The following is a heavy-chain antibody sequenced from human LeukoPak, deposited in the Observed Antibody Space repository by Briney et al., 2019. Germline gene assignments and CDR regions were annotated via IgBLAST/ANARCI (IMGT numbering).Heavy chain of an antibody. V-gene: IGHV4-38-2*02. CDR3: ARGDVVVPAAILSAFDI. D-gene: IGHD2-2*01. J-gene: IGHJ3*02. Sequence: SETLSLTCTVSGYSISSDSFWGWIRQPPEKGLEWIVGFYHSGSTYYNPSLKSRVTISLDTSKNQFSLKLSSVTAADTAVYYCARGDVVVPAAILSAFDIWGQGTMVTVSS. CDR1: GYSISSDSF. CDR2: FYHSGST.